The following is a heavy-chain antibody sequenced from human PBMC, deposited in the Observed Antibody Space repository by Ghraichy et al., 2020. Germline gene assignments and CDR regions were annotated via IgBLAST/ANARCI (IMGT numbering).Heavy chain of an antibody. CDR2: ISASGDNT. J-gene: IGHJ4*02. CDR1: GFNLNRYA. V-gene: IGHV3-23*01. Sequence: ETLSLTCAASGFNLNRYAVSWVRQAPGKGLEWVSTISASGDNTYYADSVKGRFTISRDNSKNTLYLQMNSLRAEDTAIYYCAKDNHYYDSSGYTASFDYWGQGTLVTVSS. D-gene: IGHD3-22*01. CDR3: AKDNHYYDSSGYTASFDY.